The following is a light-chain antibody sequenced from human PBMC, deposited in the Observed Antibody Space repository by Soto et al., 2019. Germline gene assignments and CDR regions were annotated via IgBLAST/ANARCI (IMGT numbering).Light chain of an antibody. Sequence: QSALTQPTSVTGSAGQSITISCTGTSSDVGGYNYVSWYQQHPGKAPKLMIYEVSNRPSGVSNRFSGSKSGNTASLTISGLQAEDEADYYCSSYTSSSTYVFGTGTKLTV. J-gene: IGLJ1*01. V-gene: IGLV2-14*01. CDR1: SSDVGGYNY. CDR3: SSYTSSSTYV. CDR2: EVS.